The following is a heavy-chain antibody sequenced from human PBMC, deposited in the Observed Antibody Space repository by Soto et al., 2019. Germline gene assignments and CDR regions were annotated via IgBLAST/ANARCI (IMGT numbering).Heavy chain of an antibody. CDR2: ISAYNGNT. V-gene: IGHV1-18*04. D-gene: IGHD2-2*01. Sequence: QVQLVQSGAEVKKPGASVKVSCKASGYTFTSYGISWVRQAPGQGLEWMGWISAYNGNTNYAQKLQGRVTKTTDTSTSTAYMELRSLRSDDTAVYYCARDIVVVPAATPYYYYGMDVWGQGTTVTVSS. J-gene: IGHJ6*02. CDR3: ARDIVVVPAATPYYYYGMDV. CDR1: GYTFTSYG.